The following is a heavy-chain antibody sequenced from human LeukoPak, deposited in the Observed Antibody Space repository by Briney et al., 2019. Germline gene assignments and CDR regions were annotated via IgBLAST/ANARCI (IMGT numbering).Heavy chain of an antibody. J-gene: IGHJ6*02. Sequence: PGRSLRLSCAASGFTFSSYAMHWVRQAPGKGLEWVAVLSLDGGNKYYADSVKGRFTISRDNSKNTLYLQMNSLRAEDTAVYYCARVWVRGVIIPYYYYGMDVWGQGTTVTVSS. CDR2: LSLDGGNK. CDR3: ARVWVRGVIIPYYYYGMDV. CDR1: GFTFSSYA. D-gene: IGHD3-10*01. V-gene: IGHV3-30*04.